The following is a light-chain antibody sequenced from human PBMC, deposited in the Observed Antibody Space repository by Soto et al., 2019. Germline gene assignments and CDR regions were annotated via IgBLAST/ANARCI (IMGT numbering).Light chain of an antibody. CDR1: ESLSTF. CDR2: GAS. Sequence: EIVLTQSPATLSVSPGERVTLSCRASESLSTFLAWFQQKPGQAPRLLIYGASTKATGVPARFSGSGSATDFTLTISSLQSEDFAVYYCQSYNYWPFTFGQGTKLEIK. J-gene: IGKJ2*01. V-gene: IGKV3-15*01. CDR3: QSYNYWPFT.